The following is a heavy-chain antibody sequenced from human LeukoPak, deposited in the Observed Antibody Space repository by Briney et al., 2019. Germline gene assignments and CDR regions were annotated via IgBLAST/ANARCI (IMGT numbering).Heavy chain of an antibody. V-gene: IGHV4-61*02. D-gene: IGHD3-9*01. CDR2: IYTSGSP. Sequence: PSETLSLTCTVSGGSISSGSYYWSWIRQPAGKGLEYIGRIYTSGSPSYNPSLKSRVTISVDTSKNQFSLKLSSVTAAETAVYYCARGGPAAEYYDILTGYYEGYYFDYWGQGTLVTVSS. J-gene: IGHJ4*02. CDR3: ARGGPAAEYYDILTGYYEGYYFDY. CDR1: GGSISSGSYY.